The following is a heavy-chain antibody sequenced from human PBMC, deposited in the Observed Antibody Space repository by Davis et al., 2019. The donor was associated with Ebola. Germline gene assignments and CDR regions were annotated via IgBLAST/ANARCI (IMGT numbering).Heavy chain of an antibody. CDR1: GFTFSSYS. CDR2: ISSSSSYI. Sequence: GESLKISCAASGFTFSSYSMNWVRQAPGKGLEWVSSISSSSSYIYYADSVKGRFTISRDNAKNSLYLQMNSLRAEDTAVYYCARVVGATPTHYYYYYYMDVWGKGTTVTVS. J-gene: IGHJ6*03. D-gene: IGHD1-26*01. CDR3: ARVVGATPTHYYYYYYMDV. V-gene: IGHV3-21*01.